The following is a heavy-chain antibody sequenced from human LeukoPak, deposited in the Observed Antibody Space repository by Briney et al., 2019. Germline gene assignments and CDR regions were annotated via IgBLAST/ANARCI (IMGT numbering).Heavy chain of an antibody. V-gene: IGHV4-39*01. CDR2: IYYSGST. J-gene: IGHJ4*02. CDR1: SDSISSSSYY. D-gene: IGHD2-15*01. CDR3: ARGYCSGGSCYEVDY. Sequence: SETLCLTCTVSSDSISSSSYYWGWIRQPPGKGLEWIGSIYYSGSTYYNPSLKSRVTISVDTSKNQFSLKLSSVTAADTAVYYCARGYCSGGSCYEVDYWGQGTLVTVSS.